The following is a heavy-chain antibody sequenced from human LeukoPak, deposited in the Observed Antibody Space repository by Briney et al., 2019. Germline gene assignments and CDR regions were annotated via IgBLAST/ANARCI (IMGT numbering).Heavy chain of an antibody. V-gene: IGHV1-2*02. CDR3: ATFLLDSYYYGIDV. J-gene: IGHJ6*02. Sequence: ASVKVSCKASGYTFTGYYMHWVRQAPGQGLEWMGWINPNSGGTNYAQKFQGRVTLTEDTSTDTAYMELSSLRSEDTAVYYCATFLLDSYYYGIDVWGQGTTVTVS. CDR2: INPNSGGT. D-gene: IGHD2-21*01. CDR1: GYTFTGYY.